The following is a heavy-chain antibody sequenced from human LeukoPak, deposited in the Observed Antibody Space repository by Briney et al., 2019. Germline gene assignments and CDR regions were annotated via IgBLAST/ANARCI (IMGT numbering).Heavy chain of an antibody. D-gene: IGHD5-18*01. CDR2: MNPNSGNT. CDR1: GYTFTSYD. J-gene: IGHJ6*02. Sequence: ASVKVSCKASGYTFTSYDINWVRQATGQGLEWKGWMNPNSGNTGYAQKFQGRVTMTRNTSISTAYMELSSLRSEDTAVYYCARGPPQLSVVPNYYYGMDVWGQGTTVTVSS. V-gene: IGHV1-8*01. CDR3: ARGPPQLSVVPNYYYGMDV.